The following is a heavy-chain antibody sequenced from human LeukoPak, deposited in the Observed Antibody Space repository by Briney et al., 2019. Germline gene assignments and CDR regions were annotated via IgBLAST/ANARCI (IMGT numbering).Heavy chain of an antibody. J-gene: IGHJ3*02. CDR1: GSSFSSYW. CDR3: ARVARVPAALDAFYI. D-gene: IGHD2-2*01. V-gene: IGHV3-74*01. Sequence: LSLSCAASGSSFSSYWMHWVRPAPRKGLVWVSRINSDGSSTSYPDSVKGRFTTSRDNAKTTLSLQMNSLRAEDTAVYYCARVARVPAALDAFYIWGQGTMVTVSS. CDR2: INSDGSST.